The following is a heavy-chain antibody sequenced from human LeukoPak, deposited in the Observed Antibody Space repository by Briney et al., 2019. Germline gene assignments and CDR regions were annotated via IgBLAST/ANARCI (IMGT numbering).Heavy chain of an antibody. D-gene: IGHD1-26*01. CDR1: GLTFSSYA. J-gene: IGHJ4*02. V-gene: IGHV3-30-3*01. CDR3: ARGDSGSSHFEY. CDR2: ISYDGSNK. Sequence: GGSLRLSCTASGLTFSSYAMHWVRQAPGKGLEWVAVISYDGSNKYYAESVKGRFTVSRDNSKNTVNLQMNSLKPEDTAVYYCARGDSGSSHFEYWGQGTLVTVSS.